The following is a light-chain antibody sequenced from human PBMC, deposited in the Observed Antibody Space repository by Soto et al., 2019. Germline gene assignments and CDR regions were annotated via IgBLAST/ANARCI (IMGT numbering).Light chain of an antibody. CDR2: GAS. CDR1: QSVSSN. CDR3: QPYNTLPTCP. Sequence: EVGMKQSPATLSLSQGERATLYCWASQSVSSNLAWYQQKPGQAPRLLIYGASTRVTGVPARFSGSGSGTEFILIISSLQSEDFAVYYCQPYNTLPTCPSGHRTK. J-gene: IGKJ1*01. V-gene: IGKV3-15*01.